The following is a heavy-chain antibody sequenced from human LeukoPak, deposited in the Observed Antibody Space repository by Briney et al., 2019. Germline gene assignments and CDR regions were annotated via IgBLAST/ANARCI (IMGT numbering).Heavy chain of an antibody. V-gene: IGHV3-21*01. CDR3: ARGLNIWFGYSYYYYYYMDV. Sequence: PGGSLRLSCAASGFTFSSYSMNWVRQAPGKGLEWVSSISSSSSYIYYADSVKGRFTISRDNAKNSLYLQMNSLRAEDTAVYYCARGLNIWFGYSYYYYYYMDVWGKGTTVTVSS. CDR2: ISSSSSYI. J-gene: IGHJ6*03. CDR1: GFTFSSYS. D-gene: IGHD3-10*01.